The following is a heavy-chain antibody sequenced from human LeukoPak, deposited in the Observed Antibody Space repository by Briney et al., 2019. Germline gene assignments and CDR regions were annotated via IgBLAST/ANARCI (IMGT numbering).Heavy chain of an antibody. Sequence: GGSLRLSCAASGFTFSSYAMSWVRQAPGKGLEWVSAISGSGGSTYYADSVKGRFTISRDNAKNSLYLQMNSLRDEDTAVYYCARRSGSYWDWGQGTLVAVSS. CDR1: GFTFSSYA. CDR3: ARRSGSYWD. CDR2: ISGSGGST. J-gene: IGHJ4*02. V-gene: IGHV3-23*01. D-gene: IGHD1-26*01.